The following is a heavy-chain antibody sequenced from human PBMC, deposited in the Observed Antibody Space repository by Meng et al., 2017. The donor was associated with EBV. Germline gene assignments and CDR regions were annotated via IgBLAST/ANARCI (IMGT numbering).Heavy chain of an antibody. CDR3: AHIIAARPFDY. CDR1: GFSLSTRGVG. V-gene: IGHV2-5*02. D-gene: IGHD6-6*01. CDR2: IYWDDDK. Sequence: LTQPCPTLVKPTHTLTLIFTFSGFSLSTRGVGFGWIRQPPGKALEWLALIYWDDDKRYSPSLKSRLTITKDTSKNQVVLTMTNMDPVDAATYYYAHIIAARPFDYWGQGTLVTVSS. J-gene: IGHJ4*02.